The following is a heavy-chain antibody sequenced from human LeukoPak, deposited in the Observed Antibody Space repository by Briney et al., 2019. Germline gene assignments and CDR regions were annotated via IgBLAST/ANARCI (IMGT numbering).Heavy chain of an antibody. J-gene: IGHJ3*02. D-gene: IGHD6-19*01. V-gene: IGHV3-66*01. Sequence: PGGSLRLSCAASGFTVSSNYMSWVRQAAGKGLEWVSVIYSGGSTYYADSVKGRFTISRDNSKNTLYLQMNSLRAEDTAVYYCARDRRRYSSDRRRDAFDIWGQGTMVTVSS. CDR1: GFTVSSNY. CDR3: ARDRRRYSSDRRRDAFDI. CDR2: IYSGGST.